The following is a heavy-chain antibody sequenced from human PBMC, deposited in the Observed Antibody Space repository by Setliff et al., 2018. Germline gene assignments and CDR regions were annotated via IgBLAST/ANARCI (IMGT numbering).Heavy chain of an antibody. CDR3: TTDPSPTFGGVIGAAFDF. CDR2: IKGKNDGLAT. V-gene: IGHV3-15*07. CDR1: GFTFSTAW. D-gene: IGHD3-16*01. Sequence: GGSLRLSCAASGFTFSTAWLNWVRQAPGKGLEWVGRIKGKNDGLATDYAEPVKGRFTISRDDSKNTLYLQMNSLKTEDTAVYYCTTDPSPTFGGVIGAAFDFCGQGTMVTVSS. J-gene: IGHJ3*01.